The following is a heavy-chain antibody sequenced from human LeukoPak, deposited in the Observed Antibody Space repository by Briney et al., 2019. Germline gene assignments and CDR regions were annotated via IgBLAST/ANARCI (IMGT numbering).Heavy chain of an antibody. D-gene: IGHD6-6*01. CDR3: ARDPQEYSSSQNWFDP. CDR2: IWYDGSNK. V-gene: IGHV3-33*08. CDR1: GFIFSSCA. J-gene: IGHJ5*02. Sequence: GGSLRLSCVASGFIFSSCAMYWVRQAPGKGLEWVAVIWYDGSNKYYADSVKGRFTISRDNSKNTLYLQMNSLRAEDTAVYYCARDPQEYSSSQNWFDPWGQGTLVTVSP.